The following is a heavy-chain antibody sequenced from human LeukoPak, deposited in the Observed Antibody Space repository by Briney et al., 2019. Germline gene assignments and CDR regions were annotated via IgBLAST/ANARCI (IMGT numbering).Heavy chain of an antibody. CDR2: IYYSGST. CDR3: ARRGASWSDP. D-gene: IGHD3-16*01. CDR1: GGSISSSSYY. V-gene: IGHV4-39*01. Sequence: SETLSLTCTVSGGSISSSSYYWGWIRQPPGKGLEWIGSIYYSGSTYYNPSLKSRVTISVDTSKNQFSLKLSSVTAADTAVYYCARRGASWSDPWGQGTLVTVSS. J-gene: IGHJ5*02.